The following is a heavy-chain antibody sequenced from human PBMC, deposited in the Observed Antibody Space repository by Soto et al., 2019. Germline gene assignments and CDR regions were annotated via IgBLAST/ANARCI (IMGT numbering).Heavy chain of an antibody. D-gene: IGHD3-22*01. CDR1: GYTFTSYA. J-gene: IGHJ6*02. CDR2: INAGNGNT. Sequence: ASVKVSCKASGYTFTSYAMHWVRQAPGQRLEWMGWINAGNGNTKYSQKFQGRVTITRDTSASTAYMELSSLRAEDTAVYYCAKDLSSSGYYQRYYYYYYGMDVWGQGTTVTVSS. CDR3: AKDLSSSGYYQRYYYYYYGMDV. V-gene: IGHV1-3*01.